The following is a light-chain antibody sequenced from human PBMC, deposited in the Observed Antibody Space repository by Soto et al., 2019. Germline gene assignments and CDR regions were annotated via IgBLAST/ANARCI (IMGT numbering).Light chain of an antibody. CDR3: QQTYSTPPPT. V-gene: IGKV1-39*01. J-gene: IGKJ2*01. CDR2: DAS. Sequence: DFQMTQSPSSLSASTGDRVTITCRANYNIRYFLNWYQVKSGKPPKLLIYDASNLQSGVPSRFSGSGSGTEFPLPITSLQPEDFANYYCQQTYSTPPPTFGQGTKLEIK. CDR1: YNIRYF.